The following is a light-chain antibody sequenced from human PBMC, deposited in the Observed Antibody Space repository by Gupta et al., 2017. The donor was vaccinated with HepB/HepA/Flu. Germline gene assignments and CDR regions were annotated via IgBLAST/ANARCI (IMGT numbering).Light chain of an antibody. V-gene: IGKV1-16*02. Sequence: IQMTVSPYSLSASVGDRVTITCRASQDISDYAAWYQVKPGKAPKSLIYAASSWQSGVPSKFSGSGSGTDFTLTISGLQPEDFAIYYCHQYNSYPFTFGPGTKVDIK. CDR1: QDISDY. CDR3: HQYNSYPFT. J-gene: IGKJ3*01. CDR2: AAS.